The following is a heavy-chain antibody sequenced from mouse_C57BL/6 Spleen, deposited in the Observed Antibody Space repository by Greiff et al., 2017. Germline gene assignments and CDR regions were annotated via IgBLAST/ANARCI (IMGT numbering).Heavy chain of an antibody. V-gene: IGHV1-72*01. CDR2: IDPNSGGT. Sequence: QVQLQQPGAELVKPGASVKLSCKASGYTFTSYWMHWVKQRPGRGLEWIGRIDPNSGGTKYNEKFKSQATLTVDKPSSTAYMQRSSLTSEDSAVYYCARSVYGSPYYAMDYWGQGTSVTVSS. CDR3: ARSVYGSPYYAMDY. CDR1: GYTFTSYW. D-gene: IGHD1-1*01. J-gene: IGHJ4*01.